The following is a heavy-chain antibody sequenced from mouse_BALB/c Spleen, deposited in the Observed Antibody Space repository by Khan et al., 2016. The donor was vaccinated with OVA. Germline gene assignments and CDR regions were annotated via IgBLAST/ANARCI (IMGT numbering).Heavy chain of an antibody. CDR1: GYTFTDYN. V-gene: IGHV1S29*02. Sequence: EVQLQESGPELAKPGASVKISCKAFGYTFTDYNIHWVKQSHGKSLEWIGYIYPYRSDTTYNQKFKRKATLTADNSSSTAYMELRSLTSEDSAVFFYARPGGRMDYAMYYWGQGTSVTVSS. CDR2: IYPYRSDT. CDR3: ARPGGRMDYAMYY. D-gene: IGHD1-1*02. J-gene: IGHJ4*01.